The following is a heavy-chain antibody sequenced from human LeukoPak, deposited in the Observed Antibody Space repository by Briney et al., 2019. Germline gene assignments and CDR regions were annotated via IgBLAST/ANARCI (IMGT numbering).Heavy chain of an antibody. Sequence: SETLSLTCSVSGGSISSYYGRWIRQPRGKGREGRGDIYYTASPNYTPSLKSRVTISVATSTTQFSLKLSSVTAADTAVYYCARGRVFRSGSYAGNYYFDYWGPGTLVTVSS. D-gene: IGHD1-26*01. CDR3: ARGRVFRSGSYAGNYYFDY. CDR1: GGSISSYY. J-gene: IGHJ4*02. V-gene: IGHV4-59*01. CDR2: IYYTASP.